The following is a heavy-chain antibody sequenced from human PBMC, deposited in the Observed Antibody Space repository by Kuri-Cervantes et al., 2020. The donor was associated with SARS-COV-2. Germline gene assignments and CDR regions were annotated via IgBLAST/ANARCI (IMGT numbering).Heavy chain of an antibody. CDR3: ARGGAVTTFFRIGRAFDI. CDR1: GFTFSSYS. Sequence: GESLKISCAASGFTFSSYSMNWVRQAPGKGLVWVSRIDSDGSSTSYADSVKGRFAISRDNAKNTLLLQMNSLRAEDTAVYYCARGGAVTTFFRIGRAFDIWGQGTMVTVSS. V-gene: IGHV3-74*01. CDR2: IDSDGSST. D-gene: IGHD4-11*01. J-gene: IGHJ3*02.